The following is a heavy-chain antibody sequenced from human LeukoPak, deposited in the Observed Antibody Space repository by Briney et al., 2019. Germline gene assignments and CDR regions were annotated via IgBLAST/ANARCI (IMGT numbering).Heavy chain of an antibody. CDR3: AREGHGYFDY. J-gene: IGHJ4*02. V-gene: IGHV3-33*01. Sequence: PGRSLRLSCAASGFTFSSYGMHWVRQVPGKGLEWVAVIWYDGSNKYYADSVKGRFTISRDNSKNTLYLQMNSLRAEDTAVYYCAREGHGYFDYWGQGTLVTVSS. CDR1: GFTFSSYG. CDR2: IWYDGSNK. D-gene: IGHD2-8*01.